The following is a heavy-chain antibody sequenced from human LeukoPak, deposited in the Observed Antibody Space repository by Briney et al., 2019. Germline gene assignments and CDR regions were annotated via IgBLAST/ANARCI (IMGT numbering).Heavy chain of an antibody. J-gene: IGHJ4*02. CDR1: GDSISSYY. CDR2: IHPSGST. Sequence: SETLSLTCTVSGDSISSYYWSWIRQPAGKGLEWIGRIHPSGSTNYNPSLKSRVTLSVDTSENQFSLKLNSVTAADTAVYYCARGPPPDFDYWGRGTLVTVSS. CDR3: ARGPPPDFDY. V-gene: IGHV4-4*07.